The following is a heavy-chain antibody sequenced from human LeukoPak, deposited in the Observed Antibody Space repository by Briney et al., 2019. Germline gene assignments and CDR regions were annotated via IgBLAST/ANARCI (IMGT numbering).Heavy chain of an antibody. J-gene: IGHJ4*02. CDR3: AASIAYRSSWFADY. CDR2: KKQEGSEK. V-gene: IGHV3-7*02. D-gene: IGHD6-13*01. CDR1: GFTFRNYW. Sequence: GGSLGLSCAASGFTFRNYWMSWVRQAPGKGLEFVANKKQEGSEKYYLDSVKGRFTISRDNAKNSLYLQMNSLRAEDTGLYYCAASIAYRSSWFADYWGQGTLVTVSS.